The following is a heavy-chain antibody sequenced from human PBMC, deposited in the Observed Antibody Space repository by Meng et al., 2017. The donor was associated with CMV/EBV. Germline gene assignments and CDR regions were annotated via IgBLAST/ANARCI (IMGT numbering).Heavy chain of an antibody. V-gene: IGHV3-30*02. D-gene: IGHD3-10*01. CDR1: GFTFSSYG. CDR2: IRYDGSNK. Sequence: GESLKISCAASGFTFSSYGMHWVRQAPGKGLEWVAFIRYDGSNKYYADSVKGRFTISRDNAKNSLYLQMNSLRAEDTAVYYCARDKATMVRGVLDYWGQGTLVTVSS. J-gene: IGHJ4*02. CDR3: ARDKATMVRGVLDY.